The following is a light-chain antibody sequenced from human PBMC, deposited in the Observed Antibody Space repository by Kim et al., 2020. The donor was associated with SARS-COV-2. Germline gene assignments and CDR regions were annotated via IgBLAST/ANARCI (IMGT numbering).Light chain of an antibody. J-gene: IGLJ2*01. CDR3: NTRDSSGNNLGV. CDR2: GKN. V-gene: IGLV3-19*01. Sequence: LGQTVRITCQSDSPRSDYVSWCQQKPGQAPVLVIYGKNNRPPGSPDRYSGSTSGNTASLTITGAPAGEVADYYCNTRDSSGNNLGVFGGGTQLTVL. CDR1: SPRSDY.